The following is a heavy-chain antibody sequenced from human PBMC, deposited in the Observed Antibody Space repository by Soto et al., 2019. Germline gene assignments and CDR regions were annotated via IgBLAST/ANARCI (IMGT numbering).Heavy chain of an antibody. CDR3: AKRIMATIGHFDS. CDR1: GFTFSGYA. V-gene: IGHV3-23*01. J-gene: IGHJ4*02. CDR2: ISGIGHST. Sequence: GGSLRLSCAASGFTFSGYAMSWVRQAPGKGLEWVSSISGIGHSTYYADSVKGRFTISRDNSKNTLFLQMSGLRAEDTAVYYCAKRIMATIGHFDSWGQGTLVTV. D-gene: IGHD5-12*01.